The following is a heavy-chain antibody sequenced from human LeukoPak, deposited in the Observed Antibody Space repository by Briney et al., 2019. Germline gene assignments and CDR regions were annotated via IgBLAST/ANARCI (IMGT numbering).Heavy chain of an antibody. CDR3: ARVLGSYYDSSGDADFDY. J-gene: IGHJ4*02. CDR2: ISSSSSYI. Sequence: GGSLRLSCAASGFTFSSYSMNWVRQAPGKGLEWVSSISSSSSYIYYADSVKGRFTISRDNAKNSLYLQMNSLGAEDTAVYYCARVLGSYYDSSGDADFDYWGQGTLVTVSS. D-gene: IGHD3-22*01. CDR1: GFTFSSYS. V-gene: IGHV3-21*01.